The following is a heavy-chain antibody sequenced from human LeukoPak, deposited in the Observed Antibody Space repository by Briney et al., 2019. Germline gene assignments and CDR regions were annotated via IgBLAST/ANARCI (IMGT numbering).Heavy chain of an antibody. J-gene: IGHJ4*02. V-gene: IGHV3-48*03. CDR3: AREVSGRDPDY. CDR1: GFTFSSSE. D-gene: IGHD2-21*02. CDR2: ISASGGNT. Sequence: GGSLRLSCAASGFTFSSSEMNWVRQAPGKGLEWVSYISASGGNTYYADSVKGRFIISRDNTKNSLYLQMSSLSAEDTAVYYCAREVSGRDPDYWGQGTLVTVSS.